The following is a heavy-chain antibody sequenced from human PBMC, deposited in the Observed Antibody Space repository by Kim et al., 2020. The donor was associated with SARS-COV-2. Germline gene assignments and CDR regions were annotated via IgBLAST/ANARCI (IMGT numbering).Heavy chain of an antibody. J-gene: IGHJ3*02. CDR3: AKGQWLGYSGYDYAILRGAFDI. Sequence: GGSLRLSCAASGFTFSSYAMSWVRQAPGKGLEWVSAISGSGGSTYYADSVKGRFTIPRDNSKNTLYLQMNSLRAEDTAVYYCAKGQWLGYSGYDYAILRGAFDIWGQGTMVTVSS. CDR1: GFTFSSYA. V-gene: IGHV3-23*01. D-gene: IGHD5-12*01. CDR2: ISGSGGST.